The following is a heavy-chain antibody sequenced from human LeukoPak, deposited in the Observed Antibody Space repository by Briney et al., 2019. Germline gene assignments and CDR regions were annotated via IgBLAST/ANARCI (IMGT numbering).Heavy chain of an antibody. D-gene: IGHD2-2*01. CDR3: ARDRVVVEGNWFDP. CDR2: IKQDGSEK. CDR1: GFTFSSYW. J-gene: IGHJ5*02. V-gene: IGHV3-7*01. Sequence: GGSLRLSCAASGFTFSSYWMSWVRQAPGKGLEWVANIKQDGSEKYYVDSVKGRFTISRDNAKNSLYLQRNSLRAEDTAVYYCARDRVVVEGNWFDPWGQGTLVTVSS.